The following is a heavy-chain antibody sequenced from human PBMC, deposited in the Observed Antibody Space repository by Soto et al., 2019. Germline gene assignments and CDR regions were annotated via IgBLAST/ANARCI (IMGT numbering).Heavy chain of an antibody. CDR1: GYTFTSYG. J-gene: IGHJ1*01. CDR2: ISAYNGNT. V-gene: IGHV1-18*01. Sequence: ASVKVSCKASGYTFTSYGISWVRQAPGQGLEWMGWISAYNGNTNYAQKLQGRVTMTTDTSTSTAYMELRSLRSDDTAVYYCARDMGRGWSFPTGRFQHWGKGTLVTVSP. D-gene: IGHD6-19*01. CDR3: ARDMGRGWSFPTGRFQH.